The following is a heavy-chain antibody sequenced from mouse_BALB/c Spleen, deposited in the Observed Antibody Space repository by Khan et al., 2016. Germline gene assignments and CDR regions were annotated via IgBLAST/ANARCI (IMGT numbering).Heavy chain of an antibody. V-gene: IGHV3-2*02. CDR2: IIYSGST. CDR1: GYSITSDYA. J-gene: IGHJ4*01. Sequence: EVQLQESGPGLMKPSQSLSLTCTVTGYSITSDYAWNWIRQFPGNKLEWMGYIIYSGSTTYTPSLQSRISITRATSKNQFFLQLNSVTIEDTATYYWASDGPNYAMDYWGQGTSVTVSS. D-gene: IGHD2-3*01. CDR3: ASDGPNYAMDY.